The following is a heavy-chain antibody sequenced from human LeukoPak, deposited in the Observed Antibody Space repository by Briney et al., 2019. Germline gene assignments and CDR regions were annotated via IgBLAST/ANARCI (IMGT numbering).Heavy chain of an antibody. CDR1: GFTFYSYA. Sequence: GGSLRLSCAASGFTFYSYAMSWVRQAPGKGLEWVSSISDSGGRTNYADSVSGRFIISRDNSKNTLYLQLNSLRAEDTAVYYCGKGGGSAYYYYMDVRGEGTTVTVSS. V-gene: IGHV3-23*01. CDR3: GKGGGSAYYYYMDV. CDR2: ISDSGGRT. J-gene: IGHJ6*03. D-gene: IGHD3-3*01.